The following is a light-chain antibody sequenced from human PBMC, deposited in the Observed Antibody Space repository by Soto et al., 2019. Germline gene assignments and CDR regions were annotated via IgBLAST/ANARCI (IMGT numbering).Light chain of an antibody. Sequence: DIQMTQSPSSLSASVGDRVTITCQASQDIANYVNWYQQKPGKAPKLLIYAASTLQSGVPSRFSGSGSGTDFTLTISCLQSEDFATYYCQQYYSYPLTFGGGTKVEIK. CDR2: AAS. V-gene: IGKV1-16*01. CDR3: QQYYSYPLT. CDR1: QDIANY. J-gene: IGKJ4*01.